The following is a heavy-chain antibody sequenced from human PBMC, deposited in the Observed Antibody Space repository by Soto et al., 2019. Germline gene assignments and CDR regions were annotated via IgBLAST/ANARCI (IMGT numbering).Heavy chain of an antibody. J-gene: IGHJ6*02. D-gene: IGHD4-17*01. CDR1: GFTFSSYW. CDR2: IKQDGSEK. CDR3: ARDFAYGDYEDGMDV. Sequence: EVQLVESGGGLVQPGGSLRLSCAASGFTFSSYWMSWVRQAPGKGLEWVANIKQDGSEKYYVDSVKGRFTISRDNAKNSLYLQMNSLRAEDTAVYYCARDFAYGDYEDGMDVWGQGTTVTVSS. V-gene: IGHV3-7*01.